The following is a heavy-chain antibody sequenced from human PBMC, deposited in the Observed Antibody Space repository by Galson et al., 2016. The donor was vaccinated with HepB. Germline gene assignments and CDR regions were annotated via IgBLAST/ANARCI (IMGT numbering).Heavy chain of an antibody. J-gene: IGHJ4*02. D-gene: IGHD2-15*01. V-gene: IGHV4-39*01. Sequence: SETLSLTCTVSGRSVSSGTYFWGWIRQPPGKGLEWIGMIYYAGVTHYNPSLESRVTISVDTSKNQFSLRLSSLTAADTSVYYCARSSGGRNGYFDYWGQGALVTVSS. CDR2: IYYAGVT. CDR3: ARSSGGRNGYFDY. CDR1: GRSVSSGTYF.